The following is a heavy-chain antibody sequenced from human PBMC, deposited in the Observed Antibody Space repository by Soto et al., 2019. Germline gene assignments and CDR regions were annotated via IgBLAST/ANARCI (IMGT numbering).Heavy chain of an antibody. D-gene: IGHD3-22*01. J-gene: IGHJ4*02. Sequence: SGPTLVNPTQTLTLTCTFSGFSLRTSGVGVGWIRKPPGKALEWLALIYWVNDNRYSPSLRSRLAITKDTSKNQVVLTVANVDPVDTATYYCAHTYETSWRNFGYWAQGILVTVSS. CDR1: GFSLRTSGVG. CDR3: AHTYETSWRNFGY. CDR2: IYWVNDN. V-gene: IGHV2-5*02.